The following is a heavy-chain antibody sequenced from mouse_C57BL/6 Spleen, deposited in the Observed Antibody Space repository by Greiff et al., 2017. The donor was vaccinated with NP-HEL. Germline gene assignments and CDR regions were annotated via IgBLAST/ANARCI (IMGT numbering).Heavy chain of an antibody. D-gene: IGHD2-3*01. V-gene: IGHV3-6*01. CDR2: ISYDGSN. J-gene: IGHJ4*01. Sequence: EVKLVESGPGLVKPSQSLSLTCSVTGYSITSGYYWNWIRQFPGNKLEWMGYISYDGSNNYNPSLKNRISITRDTSKNQFFLKLNSVTTEDTATYYCARDDDGYYNYYAMDYWGQGTSVTVSS. CDR3: ARDDDGYYNYYAMDY. CDR1: GYSITSGYY.